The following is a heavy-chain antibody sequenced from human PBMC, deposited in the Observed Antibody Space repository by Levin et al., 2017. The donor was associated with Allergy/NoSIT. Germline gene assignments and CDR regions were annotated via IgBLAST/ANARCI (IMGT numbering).Heavy chain of an antibody. CDR1: GFTFSSYA. CDR3: AKDPTMIVVAPGGDAFDI. V-gene: IGHV3-23*01. Sequence: GGSLRLSCAASGFTFSSYAMSWVRQAPGKGLEWVSAISGSGGSTYYADSVKGRFTISRDNSKNTLYLQMNSLRAEDTAVYYCAKDPTMIVVAPGGDAFDIWGQGTMVTVSS. J-gene: IGHJ3*02. CDR2: ISGSGGST. D-gene: IGHD3-22*01.